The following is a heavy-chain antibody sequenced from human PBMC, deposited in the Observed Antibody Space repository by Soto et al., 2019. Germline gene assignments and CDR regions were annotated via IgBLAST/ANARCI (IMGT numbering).Heavy chain of an antibody. J-gene: IGHJ2*01. D-gene: IGHD1-26*01. V-gene: IGHV1-69*02. CDR2: IIPVLDLT. CDR1: GGTFTDYT. Sequence: QVQLVQSGAEVKKPGSSVKVSCKASGGTFTDYTITWLRQAPGQGLEWMGRIIPVLDLTNYAQKFQGRVTITADKSTTTSYMALSGLTSENTAVYYCAKKLGPSAFDLWGRGTLVTVSS. CDR3: AKKLGPSAFDL.